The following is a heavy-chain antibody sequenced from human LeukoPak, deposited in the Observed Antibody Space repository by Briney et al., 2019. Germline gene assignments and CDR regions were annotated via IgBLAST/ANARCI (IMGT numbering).Heavy chain of an antibody. Sequence: GSLRLSCAASGFTFNTYGMSWVRQAPRKGLEWVSGISASGGSTYYADSVKGRFTISRDNFKNTLYLQLNSLRAEDTAVYYCAKYVIQQLRSSGYDYFDYWGQGTLVTVSS. J-gene: IGHJ4*02. D-gene: IGHD5-12*01. CDR2: ISASGGST. CDR1: GFTFNTYG. V-gene: IGHV3-23*01. CDR3: AKYVIQQLRSSGYDYFDY.